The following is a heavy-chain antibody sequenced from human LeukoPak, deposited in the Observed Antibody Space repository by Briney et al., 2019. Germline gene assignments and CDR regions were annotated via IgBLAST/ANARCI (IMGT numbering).Heavy chain of an antibody. J-gene: IGHJ6*03. CDR2: ISAYNGNT. CDR1: GYTFTSYG. Sequence: GASVKVSCKASGYTFTSYGISWVRQAPGQGLEWMGWISAYNGNTNYAQKLQGRVTMTTDTSTSTAYMELRSLRSDDTAVYYCARERCSSTSCGYYYMDVWGKGTTVTVSS. CDR3: ARERCSSTSCGYYYMDV. D-gene: IGHD2-2*01. V-gene: IGHV1-18*01.